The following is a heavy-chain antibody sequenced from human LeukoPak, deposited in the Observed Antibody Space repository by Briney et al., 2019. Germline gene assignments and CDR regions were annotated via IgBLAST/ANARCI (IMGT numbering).Heavy chain of an antibody. V-gene: IGHV3-33*01. J-gene: IGHJ3*02. CDR2: IWYDGSNK. CDR3: ARVTVDAFDI. Sequence: GGSLRLSCAASAFTFNSYGMHCVRQAPGKGLEWVAVIWYDGSNKYYADSVKGRFTISRDNSKNALYLQMNSLRAEDTAVYYCARVTVDAFDIWGQGTMVTVSS. D-gene: IGHD1-20*01. CDR1: AFTFNSYG.